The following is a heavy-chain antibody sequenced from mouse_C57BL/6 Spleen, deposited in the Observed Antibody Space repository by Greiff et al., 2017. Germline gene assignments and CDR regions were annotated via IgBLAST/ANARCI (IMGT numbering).Heavy chain of an antibody. CDR1: GYSITSGYY. CDR3: AREGDYGNYFDY. D-gene: IGHD2-1*01. Sequence: EVQLQESGPGLVKPSQSLSLTRSVTGYSITSGYYWNWIRQFPGNKLEWMGYISYDGSNNYNPSLKNRISITRDTSKNQFFLKLNSVTTEDTATYYCAREGDYGNYFDYWGQGTTLTVSS. J-gene: IGHJ2*01. CDR2: ISYDGSN. V-gene: IGHV3-6*01.